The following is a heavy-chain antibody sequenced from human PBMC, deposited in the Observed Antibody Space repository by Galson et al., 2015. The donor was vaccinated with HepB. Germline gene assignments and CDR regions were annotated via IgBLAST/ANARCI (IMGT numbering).Heavy chain of an antibody. J-gene: IGHJ4*02. Sequence: SLRLSCAASGFTFSSYGMHWVRQAPGKGLEWVAVIWYDGSNKYYADSVKGRFTISRDNSKNTLYLQMNSLRAEDTAVYYCARDPFAGIVATRFPDYWGQGTLVTVSS. CDR2: IWYDGSNK. D-gene: IGHD5-12*01. V-gene: IGHV3-33*08. CDR1: GFTFSSYG. CDR3: ARDPFAGIVATRFPDY.